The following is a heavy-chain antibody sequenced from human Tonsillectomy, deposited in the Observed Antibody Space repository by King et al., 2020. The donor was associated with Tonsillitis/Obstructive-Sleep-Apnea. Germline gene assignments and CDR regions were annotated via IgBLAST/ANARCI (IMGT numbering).Heavy chain of an antibody. CDR1: GFTFSSYG. J-gene: IGHJ4*02. CDR3: ARAYSYGYFDY. CDR2: IWYDGSEK. Sequence: QLVQSGRGVVQPGRSLRLSCAASGFTFSSYGMHWVRQAPGKGLEWVAVIWYDGSEKYYADSVKGRFTISRDNSKKTLYLHMNSLRAEDAAVYYCARAYSYGYFDYWGQGTLVTVSS. D-gene: IGHD5-18*01. V-gene: IGHV3-33*01.